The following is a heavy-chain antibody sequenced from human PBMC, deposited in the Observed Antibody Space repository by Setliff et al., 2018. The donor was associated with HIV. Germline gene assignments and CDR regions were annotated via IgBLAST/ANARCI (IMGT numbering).Heavy chain of an antibody. V-gene: IGHV1-18*01. CDR2: TSAYNGNT. CDR3: ARDIVVVVAAPDAFDI. J-gene: IGHJ3*02. D-gene: IGHD2-15*01. Sequence: ASVKVSCKASGYTFTSYGISWVRQAPGQGLEWMGWTSAYNGNTNYAQKLQGRVTMTTDTSTSTAYMELRSLRSDDTAVYYCARDIVVVVAAPDAFDIWGQGTMVTVSS. CDR1: GYTFTSYG.